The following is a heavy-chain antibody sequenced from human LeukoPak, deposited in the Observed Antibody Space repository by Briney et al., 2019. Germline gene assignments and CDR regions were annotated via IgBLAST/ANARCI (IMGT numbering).Heavy chain of an antibody. CDR1: GGSISSGGYS. J-gene: IGHJ5*02. CDR3: AREGYCSGGSCDNWFDP. V-gene: IGHV4-30-2*01. CDR2: IYHSGST. D-gene: IGHD2-15*01. Sequence: SQTLSLTCAVSGGSISSGGYSWSWTRQPPGKSLEWIGYIYHSGSTYYNPSLKSRVTISVDRSKNQFSLNLSSVTAADTAVYYCAREGYCSGGSCDNWFDPWGQGTLVTVSS.